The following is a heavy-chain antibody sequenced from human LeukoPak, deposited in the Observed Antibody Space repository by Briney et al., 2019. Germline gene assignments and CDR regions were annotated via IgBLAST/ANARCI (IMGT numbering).Heavy chain of an antibody. CDR3: AAAGRDRSSWHWWYFDY. Sequence: SVKVSCKASGGTFSSYAICWVRQAPGQGLEWMGRIIPIFGTANYAQKFQGRVTITTDESTSTAYMELSSLRSEDTAVYYCAAAGRDRSSWHWWYFDYWGQGTLVTVSS. J-gene: IGHJ4*02. CDR2: IIPIFGTA. V-gene: IGHV1-69*05. D-gene: IGHD6-13*01. CDR1: GGTFSSYA.